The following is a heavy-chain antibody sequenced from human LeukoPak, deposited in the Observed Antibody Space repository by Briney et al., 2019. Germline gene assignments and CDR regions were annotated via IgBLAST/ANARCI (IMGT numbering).Heavy chain of an antibody. CDR3: ATPNSSGWYYFDY. J-gene: IGHJ4*02. V-gene: IGHV3-30*03. CDR2: ISYDGSNK. CDR1: GFTLSSYG. D-gene: IGHD6-19*01. Sequence: GGSLRLSCAASGFTLSSYGMHWVRQAPGKGLEWVAVISYDGSNKYYADSVKGRFTISRDNSKNTLYLQMNSLRAEDTAVYYCATPNSSGWYYFDYWGQGTLVTVSS.